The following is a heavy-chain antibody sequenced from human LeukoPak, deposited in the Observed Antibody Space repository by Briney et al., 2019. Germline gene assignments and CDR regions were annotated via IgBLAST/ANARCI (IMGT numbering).Heavy chain of an antibody. CDR1: GFTFSSYA. J-gene: IGHJ4*02. D-gene: IGHD6-19*01. Sequence: PGGSLRLSCAASGFTFSSYAMSWVRQAPGKGLEWVSVISGSGSSTYYADSVKGRFTISRDNSKNTLYLQMNSLRAEDTAVYYCATKRSGWYYFDYWGQGALVTVSS. CDR2: ISGSGSST. V-gene: IGHV3-23*01. CDR3: ATKRSGWYYFDY.